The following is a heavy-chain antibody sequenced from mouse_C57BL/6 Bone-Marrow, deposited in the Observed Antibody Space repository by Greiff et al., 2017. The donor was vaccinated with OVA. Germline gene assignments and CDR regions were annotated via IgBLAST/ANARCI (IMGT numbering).Heavy chain of an antibody. CDR2: SRNKANDYTT. V-gene: IGHV7-1*01. CDR3: ARDGPTGFAY. CDR1: GFTFSDFY. Sequence: EVKLMESGGGLVQSGRSLRLSCATSGFTFSDFYMEWVRQAPGKGLEWIAASRNKANDYTTEYSASVKGRFIVSRDTSQSILYLQMHALRAEDTAIYYCARDGPTGFAYWGQGTLVTVSA. J-gene: IGHJ3*01.